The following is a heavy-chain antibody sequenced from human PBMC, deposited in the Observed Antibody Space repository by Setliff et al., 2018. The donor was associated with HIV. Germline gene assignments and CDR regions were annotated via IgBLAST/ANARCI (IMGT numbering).Heavy chain of an antibody. CDR1: GFTFSSNW. CDR3: ARDQIVDYNFWSGYYTGEFPVQDYYMDV. D-gene: IGHD3-3*01. V-gene: IGHV3-7*03. Sequence: GGSLRLSCVASGFTFSSNWLSWVRQAPGKGLKWVANIKQEGSEERYVDSVKGRVAISRDDAKNSLYLQMNSLRAEDTAVYYCARDQIVDYNFWSGYYTGEFPVQDYYMDVWGKGTTVTVSS. CDR2: IKQEGSEE. J-gene: IGHJ6*03.